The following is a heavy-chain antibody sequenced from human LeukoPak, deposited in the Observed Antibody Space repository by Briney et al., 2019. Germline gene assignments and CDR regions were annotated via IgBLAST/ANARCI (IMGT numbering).Heavy chain of an antibody. Sequence: SVKVSCKASGGTFSSYAISWVRQAPGQGLEWMGGIIPIFGTANYAQKFRGRVTITADESTSTAYMELSSLRSEDTAVYYCASYVDTANYFDYWGQGTLVTVSS. D-gene: IGHD5-18*01. CDR2: IIPIFGTA. V-gene: IGHV1-69*13. CDR1: GGTFSSYA. CDR3: ASYVDTANYFDY. J-gene: IGHJ4*02.